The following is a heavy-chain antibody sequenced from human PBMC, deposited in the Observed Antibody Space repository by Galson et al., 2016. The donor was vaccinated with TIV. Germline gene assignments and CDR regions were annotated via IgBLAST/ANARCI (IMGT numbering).Heavy chain of an antibody. CDR3: ARQRLAIPNWFDP. J-gene: IGHJ5*02. V-gene: IGHV4-39*01. Sequence: LSLTCSVSGGSVNSGYDYWVWIHQPPGKGLEWIGTIYYSGSTYYNPSLKSRVNLSVNTSKNQISLRLTSVTAADTSIYYCARQRLAIPNWFDPWGQGTLVTVSS. CDR1: GGSVNSGYDY. D-gene: IGHD6-19*01. CDR2: IYYSGST.